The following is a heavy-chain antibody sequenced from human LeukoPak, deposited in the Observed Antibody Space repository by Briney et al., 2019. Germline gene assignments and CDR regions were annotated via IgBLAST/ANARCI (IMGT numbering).Heavy chain of an antibody. V-gene: IGHV3-30*18. CDR2: ISYDGSNK. D-gene: IGHD3-9*01. J-gene: IGHJ3*02. CDR3: AKVDYDMGPGAFDI. Sequence: PGGPLRLSCAASGFTFSSYGMHWVRQAPGKGLEWVAVISYDGSNKYYANSVKGRFTISRDNSKNTLYLQMNSLRAEDTAVYYCAKVDYDMGPGAFDIWGQGTMVTVSS. CDR1: GFTFSSYG.